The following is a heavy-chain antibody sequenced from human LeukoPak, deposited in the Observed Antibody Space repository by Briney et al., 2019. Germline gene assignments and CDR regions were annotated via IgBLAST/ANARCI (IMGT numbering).Heavy chain of an antibody. J-gene: IGHJ3*02. D-gene: IGHD4/OR15-4a*01. CDR3: ARDLYGATYRDAFDI. CDR2: INPSDGST. Sequence: ASVKVSCKASGYTFTSYYLHWVRQAPGQGLEWMGTINPSDGSTRYAQKVQGRVTMTRDTSTSTVYMELTSLRSEDTAVYYCARDLYGATYRDAFDIWGQGTMVTVSS. V-gene: IGHV1-46*04. CDR1: GYTFTSYY.